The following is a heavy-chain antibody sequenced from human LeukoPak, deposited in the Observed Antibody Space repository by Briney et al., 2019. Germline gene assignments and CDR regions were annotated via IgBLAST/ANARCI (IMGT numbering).Heavy chain of an antibody. V-gene: IGHV1-69*13. Sequence: GASVKVSCKASGGTFSSYAISWVRQAPGQGLEWMGGIIPIFGTANYAQKFQGRVTITADESTSTAYMELSSLRSEDTAIYYCARTNSPGQLRSMDVWGKGTTVTVSP. CDR1: GGTFSSYA. D-gene: IGHD6-6*01. CDR3: ARTNSPGQLRSMDV. CDR2: IIPIFGTA. J-gene: IGHJ6*04.